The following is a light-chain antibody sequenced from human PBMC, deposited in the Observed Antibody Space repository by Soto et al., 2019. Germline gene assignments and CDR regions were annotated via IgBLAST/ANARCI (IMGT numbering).Light chain of an antibody. CDR2: EVS. V-gene: IGLV2-14*01. J-gene: IGLJ3*02. CDR1: SSDIGGYDY. CDR3: NSYASSRTPV. Sequence: QSALTQPASVSGSPGQSITISCTGTSSDIGGYDYVSWYQQHPGTAPKLMIYEVSNRPSGVSNRFSGSKSGNTASLTISGLQAEDEAIYYCNSYASSRTPVFGGGTKLTVL.